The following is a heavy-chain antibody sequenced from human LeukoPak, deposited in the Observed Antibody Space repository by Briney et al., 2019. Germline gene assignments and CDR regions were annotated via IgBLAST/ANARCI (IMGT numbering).Heavy chain of an antibody. V-gene: IGHV3-23*01. Sequence: GGSLRLSCAASGFTFSSYAMNWVRQVPGKGLEWVSAISGSGASTYYADSVKGRFSISRDNSKNTLYLQVNSLRVEDTAVYYCAKDSRGGSAIHLDAWGQGTLVTVSS. CDR3: AKDSRGGSAIHLDA. CDR1: GFTFSSYA. D-gene: IGHD2-2*02. CDR2: ISGSGAST. J-gene: IGHJ1*01.